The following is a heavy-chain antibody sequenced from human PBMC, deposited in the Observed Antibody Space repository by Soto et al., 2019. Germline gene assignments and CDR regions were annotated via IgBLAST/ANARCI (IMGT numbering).Heavy chain of an antibody. V-gene: IGHV3-74*01. CDR2: INSDGSST. CDR3: ARVGGRYCSGGICYSVGYYYGIDV. J-gene: IGHJ6*02. Sequence: GGSLRLSCAASGFTFSSYWMHWVRQAPGKGLVWVSRINSDGSSTSYADSVKGRFTISRDNAKNTLYLQMNSLRAEDTAVYYCARVGGRYCSGGICYSVGYYYGIDVWGQGTTVTVS. D-gene: IGHD2-15*01. CDR1: GFTFSSYW.